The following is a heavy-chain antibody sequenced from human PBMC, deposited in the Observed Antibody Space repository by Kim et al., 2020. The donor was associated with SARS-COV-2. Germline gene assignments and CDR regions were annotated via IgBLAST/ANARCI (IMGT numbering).Heavy chain of an antibody. V-gene: IGHV5-51*01. Sequence: GESLKISCKGSGYKFSSYWIGWVRQMPGRGLEWMGIIYPSDSDTRYSPSFQGQVTISADKSISTAYLQWSSLKASDTAMYYCVTLSPNYYGTFGMDVWGQGTTVTVSS. CDR1: GYKFSSYW. J-gene: IGHJ6*02. CDR2: IYPSDSDT. D-gene: IGHD3-10*01. CDR3: VTLSPNYYGTFGMDV.